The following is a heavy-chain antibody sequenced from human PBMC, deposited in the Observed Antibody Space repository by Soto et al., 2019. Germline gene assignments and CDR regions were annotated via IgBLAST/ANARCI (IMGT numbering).Heavy chain of an antibody. D-gene: IGHD1-1*01. V-gene: IGHV3-7*01. Sequence: EVHLEESGGGLVHPGGSLRLSCAASGFTFSSYWMNWVRQAPGKGLEWVANIDEDGSEYNDAESVRGRFTISRDNAKNTLYLQMNSLRAADTAVYYCASTGDGHHDFLDYWGQGILVSVSS. CDR2: IDEDGSEY. CDR1: GFTFSSYW. J-gene: IGHJ4*02. CDR3: ASTGDGHHDFLDY.